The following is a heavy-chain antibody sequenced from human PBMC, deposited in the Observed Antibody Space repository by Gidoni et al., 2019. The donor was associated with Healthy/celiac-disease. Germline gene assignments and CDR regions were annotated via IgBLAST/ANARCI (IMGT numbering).Heavy chain of an antibody. CDR1: GFTFDDYA. CDR3: AKAVSRITMIVVASAFDI. Sequence: EVQLVESGGGLVQPGRSLRLSCAASGFTFDDYARHWVRQAPGKGLEWVSGISWNSGSIGYADSVKGRFTISRDNAKNSLYLQMNSLRAEDTALYYCAKAVSRITMIVVASAFDIWGQGTMVTVSS. CDR2: ISWNSGSI. J-gene: IGHJ3*02. V-gene: IGHV3-9*01. D-gene: IGHD3-22*01.